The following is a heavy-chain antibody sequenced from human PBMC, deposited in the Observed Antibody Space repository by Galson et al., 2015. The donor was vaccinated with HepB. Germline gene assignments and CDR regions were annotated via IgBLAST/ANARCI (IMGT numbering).Heavy chain of an antibody. Sequence: SLRLSCAASGFTFSSYWMSWVRQAPGKGLEWVANIKQDGSEKYYVDSVKGRFTISRDNAKNSLYLQMNSLRAEDTAVHYCASSRGLWFGELLSFDYSGQGSLVTVSS. CDR2: IKQDGSEK. D-gene: IGHD3-10*01. V-gene: IGHV3-7*03. CDR1: GFTFSSYW. J-gene: IGHJ4*02. CDR3: ASSRGLWFGELLSFDY.